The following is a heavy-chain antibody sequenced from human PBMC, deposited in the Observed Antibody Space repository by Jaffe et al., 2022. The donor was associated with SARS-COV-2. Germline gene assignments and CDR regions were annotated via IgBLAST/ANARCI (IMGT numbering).Heavy chain of an antibody. V-gene: IGHV3-7*01. Sequence: EVQLVESGGGLVQPGGSLRLSCTASGLTFSSNWINWVRQAPGKGPEWVAAMGPDEIEKGYVDSVRGRFTISRDNAKNSLYLQMDSLRADDTGIYYCARDRGYFTLDHWGQGTLVTVSP. CDR2: MGPDEIEK. CDR1: GLTFSSNW. CDR3: ARDRGYFTLDH. J-gene: IGHJ4*02. D-gene: IGHD3-10*01.